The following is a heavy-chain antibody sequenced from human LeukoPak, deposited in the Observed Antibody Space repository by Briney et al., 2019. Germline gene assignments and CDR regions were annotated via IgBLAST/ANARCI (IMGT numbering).Heavy chain of an antibody. J-gene: IGHJ4*02. CDR2: ISYDGSNK. V-gene: IGHV3-30*18. CDR1: GFTFSSYG. Sequence: GGSLRLSCAASGFTFSSYGMHWVRQAPGKGLEWVAVISYDGSNKYYADSVKGRFTISRDNSKNSLSLQMNSLRTEDSALYYCAKERRRYFDYWGQGTLVTVSS. CDR3: AKERRRYFDY.